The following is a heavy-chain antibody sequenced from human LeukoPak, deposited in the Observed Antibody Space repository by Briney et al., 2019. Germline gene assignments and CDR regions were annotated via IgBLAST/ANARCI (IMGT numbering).Heavy chain of an antibody. CDR1: GGSISSGAYF. V-gene: IGHV4-31*03. CDR3: ARAHGSGGDYFDY. J-gene: IGHJ4*02. Sequence: PSETLSLTCTVSGGSISSGAYFWSWIRQHPGKGLEWIGFIYYSGTTYYNPSLKSRLTLSKDTSKNRFSLTLSSVTAADTAVYYCARAHGSGGDYFDYWGQGTLVTVSS. D-gene: IGHD5-12*01. CDR2: IYYSGTT.